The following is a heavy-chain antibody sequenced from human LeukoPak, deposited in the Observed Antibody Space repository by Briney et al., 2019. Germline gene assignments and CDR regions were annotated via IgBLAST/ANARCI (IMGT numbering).Heavy chain of an antibody. J-gene: IGHJ4*02. CDR3: AREAGVAYSSGWYRV. CDR1: GFTFSSYG. CDR2: IWYDGSNK. V-gene: IGHV3-33*01. Sequence: GGSLRLSCAASGFTFSSYGMHWVRQAPGKGLEWVAVIWYDGSNKYYADSVKGRFTISRDNSKNTLYLQMNSLRAEDTAVYYCAREAGVAYSSGWYRVWGQGTLVTVSS. D-gene: IGHD6-19*01.